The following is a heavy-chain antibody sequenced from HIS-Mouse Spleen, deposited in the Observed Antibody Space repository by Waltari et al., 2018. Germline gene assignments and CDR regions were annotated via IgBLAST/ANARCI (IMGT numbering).Heavy chain of an antibody. D-gene: IGHD3-10*01. Sequence: QVQLQQWGAGLLTPSETLSLTCAVYGGSFSGYYWSWIRQPPGKGMEWIGEINHSGSTNISPSLKRRVTISVDTAKNQCSLKLSSVTAADTAVYYGACRGDGAFDIWGQGTMVTVSS. J-gene: IGHJ3*02. CDR3: ACRGDGAFDI. CDR2: INHSGST. V-gene: IGHV4-34*01. CDR1: GGSFSGYY.